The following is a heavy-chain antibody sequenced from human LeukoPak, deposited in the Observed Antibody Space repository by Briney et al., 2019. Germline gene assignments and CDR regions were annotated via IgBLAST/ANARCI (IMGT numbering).Heavy chain of an antibody. Sequence: GASVTVSCKASGYTFTSYGLSWVRQAPGQGLEWMGWISDSNNKTNYAQNLQGRVTMTTDTSTSTAYMELRSLRSDDTAVYYCARVQIVVVTGSYYPDAFDIWGQGTMVTVSS. CDR3: ARVQIVVVTGSYYPDAFDI. D-gene: IGHD2-21*02. V-gene: IGHV1-18*01. J-gene: IGHJ3*02. CDR2: ISDSNNKT. CDR1: GYTFTSYG.